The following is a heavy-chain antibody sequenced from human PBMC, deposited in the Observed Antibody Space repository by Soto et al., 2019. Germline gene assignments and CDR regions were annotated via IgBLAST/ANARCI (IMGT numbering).Heavy chain of an antibody. CDR1: GFTFDDYG. D-gene: IGHD6-6*01. CDR2: INWNGGST. J-gene: IGHJ5*02. V-gene: IGHV3-20*01. CDR3: ARELGSSSSPWFDP. Sequence: GGSLRLSCAASGFTFDDYGMSWVRQAPGKGLEWVSGINWNGGSTGYADSVKGRFTISRDNARNSLYLQMNSLRAEDTALYHCARELGSSSSPWFDPWGQGTLVTVSS.